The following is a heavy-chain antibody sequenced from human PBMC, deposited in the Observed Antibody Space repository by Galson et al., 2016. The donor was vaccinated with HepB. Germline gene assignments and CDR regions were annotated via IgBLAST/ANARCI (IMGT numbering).Heavy chain of an antibody. D-gene: IGHD3-10*01. V-gene: IGHV2-5*02. CDR3: GRNHGSDFDH. Sequence: TLSLTCTVSGGSFNSSSYYWAWIRQPPGKALEWLAVIHWDDDKRYSPSLKSRLTITKDTSKNQVVLTMTNMDPVDTATYYCGRNHGSDFDHWGQGILVTVSS. J-gene: IGHJ4*02. CDR1: GGSFNSSSYY. CDR2: IHWDDDK.